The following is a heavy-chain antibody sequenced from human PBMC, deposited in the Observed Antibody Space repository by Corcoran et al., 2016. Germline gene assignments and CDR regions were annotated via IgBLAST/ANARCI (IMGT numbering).Heavy chain of an antibody. Sequence: QVQLVESGGGVVQPGRSLRLSCAASGFTFSSYGMHWVRQAPGKGLEWVAVISYDGSNKYYADSVKGRFTISRDNSKNTLYLQMNSLRAEDTAVYYCAKGSGSGLYYFDYWGQGTLVTVSS. J-gene: IGHJ4*02. CDR2: ISYDGSNK. CDR1: GFTFSSYG. CDR3: AKGSGSGLYYFDY. V-gene: IGHV3-30*18. D-gene: IGHD6-19*01.